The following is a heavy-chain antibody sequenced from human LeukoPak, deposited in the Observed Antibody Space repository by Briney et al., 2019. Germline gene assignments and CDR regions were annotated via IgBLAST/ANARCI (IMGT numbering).Heavy chain of an antibody. CDR3: ARGTGMGDDAFDI. V-gene: IGHV3-7*01. CDR1: GFTFSTYW. J-gene: IGHJ3*02. CDR2: IKEDGSVQ. D-gene: IGHD5-18*01. Sequence: PGGSLRLSCAASGFTFSTYWMSWVRQAPGKGLEWVAKIKEDGSVQYYVDSVKGRFTISRDNAKNSLYLQMNSLRAEDTAVYYCARGTGMGDDAFDIWGQGTMVTVSS.